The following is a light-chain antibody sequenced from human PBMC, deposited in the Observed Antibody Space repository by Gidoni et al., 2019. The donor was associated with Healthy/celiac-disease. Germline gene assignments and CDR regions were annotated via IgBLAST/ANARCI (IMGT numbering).Light chain of an antibody. CDR3: QQYDNLLLFT. CDR1: QDISNY. Sequence: VTITCQASQDISNYLNWYQQKPGKAPKLLIYDASNLETGVPSRFSGSGSGTDFTFTISSLQPEDIATYYCQQYDNLLLFTFGPXTKVDIK. CDR2: DAS. V-gene: IGKV1-33*01. J-gene: IGKJ3*01.